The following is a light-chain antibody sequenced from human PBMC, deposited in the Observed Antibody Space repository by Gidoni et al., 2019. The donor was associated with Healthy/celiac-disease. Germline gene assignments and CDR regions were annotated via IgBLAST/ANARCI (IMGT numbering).Light chain of an antibody. CDR2: LGS. V-gene: IGKV2-28*01. CDR1: QSLLHSNGYNY. J-gene: IGKJ5*01. Sequence: DIVLTQSLRSQPVTPGEPSAISCRSSQSLLHSNGYNYLDWYLQKTGQSPQLLIYLGSNRASGVPDRFSGSGSGTDFTLKISRVEAEDVGVYYCMQALQTRITFGQGTRLEIK. CDR3: MQALQTRIT.